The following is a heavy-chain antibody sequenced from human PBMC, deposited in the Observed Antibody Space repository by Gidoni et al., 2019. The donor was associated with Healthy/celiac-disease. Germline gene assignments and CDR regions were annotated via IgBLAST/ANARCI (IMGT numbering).Heavy chain of an antibody. Sequence: EVQLLESGGGLVQPGGSLILPCAASGFTLSSYAMSWVRQAPGKGLDWVSAISGSGGSTYYADSVKGRFTISRDNSKNTLYLQMNSLRAEDTAVYYCAKVGYYDYVLLDYWGQGTLVTVSS. D-gene: IGHD3-16*01. CDR2: ISGSGGST. CDR1: GFTLSSYA. J-gene: IGHJ4*02. CDR3: AKVGYYDYVLLDY. V-gene: IGHV3-23*01.